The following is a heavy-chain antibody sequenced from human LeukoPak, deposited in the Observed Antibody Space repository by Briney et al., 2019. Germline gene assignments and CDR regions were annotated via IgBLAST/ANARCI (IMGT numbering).Heavy chain of an antibody. D-gene: IGHD6-19*01. J-gene: IGHJ4*02. CDR1: GYTFTAYY. V-gene: IGHV1-2*02. CDR3: TRGITVAGQGHFDY. CDR2: INPNSGGT. Sequence: HEASVKVSCKASGYTFTAYYIHWVRQAPGQGLEWMGWINPNSGGTNHAQKFQGRVTMTRDTSISTVYMELSRLGSDDTAVYYCTRGITVAGQGHFDYWGQGTLVTVSS.